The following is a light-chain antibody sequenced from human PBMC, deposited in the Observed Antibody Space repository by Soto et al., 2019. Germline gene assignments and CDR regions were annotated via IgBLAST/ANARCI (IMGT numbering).Light chain of an antibody. Sequence: QSVLTQPPSASGTPGQRVTISCPGSSSNIGSNTVNWYQQVPGTAPKLLIYGNSDRPSGVPDRFSGSKSGTSASLAITGLQAEDEADYYCQSYDNSLSGYVFGTGTKVTVL. CDR3: QSYDNSLSGYV. V-gene: IGLV1-40*01. CDR2: GNS. CDR1: SSNIGSNT. J-gene: IGLJ1*01.